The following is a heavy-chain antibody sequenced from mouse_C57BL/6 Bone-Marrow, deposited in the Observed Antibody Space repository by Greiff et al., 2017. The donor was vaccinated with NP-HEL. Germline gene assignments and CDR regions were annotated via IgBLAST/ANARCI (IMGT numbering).Heavy chain of an antibody. Sequence: VKVVESGAELVRPGTSVKVSCKASGYAFTNYLIEWVKQRPGQGLEWIGVINPGSGGTNYNEKFKGKATLTADKSSSTAYMQLSSLTSEDSAVYFCARRRDSNYFDYWGQGTTLTVSS. CDR2: INPGSGGT. D-gene: IGHD2-5*01. CDR1: GYAFTNYL. V-gene: IGHV1-54*01. J-gene: IGHJ2*01. CDR3: ARRRDSNYFDY.